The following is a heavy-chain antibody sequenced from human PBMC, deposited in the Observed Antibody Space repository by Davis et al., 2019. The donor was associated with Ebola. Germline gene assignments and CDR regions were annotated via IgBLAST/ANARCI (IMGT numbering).Heavy chain of an antibody. Sequence: GSLRLSCTASGFSLNNYFWSWIRQPPGKGLEWIGNIHYLGNTNYNPSLKSRVTMSVDTSKNQFSLKLSSVTAADTAVYYCARGNYGDYIVLYYYNMDVWGQGTTVTVSS. CDR3: ARGNYGDYIVLYYYNMDV. CDR2: IHYLGNT. J-gene: IGHJ6*02. V-gene: IGHV4-59*01. D-gene: IGHD4-17*01. CDR1: GFSLNNYF.